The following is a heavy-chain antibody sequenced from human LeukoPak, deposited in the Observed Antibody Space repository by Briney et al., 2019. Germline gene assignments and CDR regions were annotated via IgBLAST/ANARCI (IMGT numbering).Heavy chain of an antibody. V-gene: IGHV3-30*12. Sequence: GRSLRLSCVVSGLRFRNYGMHWVRQAPGKGLEWAAVIYYDGSNQYYADSVKGRFTISRDNSKNTLYLQMNSLRAEDTAVYYCARWSYYYDSSGYFAFDIWGQGTMVTVSS. CDR1: GLRFRNYG. CDR2: IYYDGSNQ. CDR3: ARWSYYYDSSGYFAFDI. J-gene: IGHJ3*02. D-gene: IGHD3-22*01.